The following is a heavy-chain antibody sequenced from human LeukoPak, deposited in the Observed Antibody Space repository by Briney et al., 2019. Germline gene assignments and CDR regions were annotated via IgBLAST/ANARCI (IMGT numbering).Heavy chain of an antibody. J-gene: IGHJ4*02. D-gene: IGHD6-13*01. Sequence: GGSLRLSCAASGFTFSSYAMSWVRQAPGKGLEWVSAISGSGGSTYYADSVKGRFTISRDNSKNTLYLQRNSLRAEDTAVYYCAKPTYSSSWQSYYFDYWGQGTLVTVSS. CDR2: ISGSGGST. V-gene: IGHV3-23*01. CDR1: GFTFSSYA. CDR3: AKPTYSSSWQSYYFDY.